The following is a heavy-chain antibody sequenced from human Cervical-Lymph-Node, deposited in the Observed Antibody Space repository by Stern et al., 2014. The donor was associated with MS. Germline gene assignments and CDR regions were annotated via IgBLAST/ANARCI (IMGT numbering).Heavy chain of an antibody. CDR2: ISVGTDYI. CDR1: GFTFNSYS. D-gene: IGHD2-2*01. CDR3: ARVDCSGTNSFYYYYGVDV. J-gene: IGHJ6*02. Sequence: EVQLVQSGGGLVKPGGSLRLSCEASGFTFNSYSMNWVRQAPGKGLEWVSSISVGTDYIYYADSAKGRFTISRDNAKNSLFLQMNTLRAEDTAVYYCARVDCSGTNSFYYYYGVDVWGQGTTVTGSS. V-gene: IGHV3-21*01.